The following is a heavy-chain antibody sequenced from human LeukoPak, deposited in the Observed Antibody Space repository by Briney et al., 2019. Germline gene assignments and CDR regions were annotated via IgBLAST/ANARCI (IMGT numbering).Heavy chain of an antibody. CDR1: GASFSSGDQY. D-gene: IGHD3-22*01. CDR3: SRGLDSRKLGY. CDR2: IHPSGTL. Sequence: SQTLSLTCTVSGASFSSGDQYWNWIRQRPGEGLEWIGSIHPSGTLYNNPSLESRVTISIDTSKNQFSLNLNSVTAADTAVYFCSRGLDSRKLGYWGQGSLVTVSS. J-gene: IGHJ4*02. V-gene: IGHV4-31*03.